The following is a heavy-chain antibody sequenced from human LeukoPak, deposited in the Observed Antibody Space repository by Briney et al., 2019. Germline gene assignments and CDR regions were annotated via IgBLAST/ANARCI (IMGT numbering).Heavy chain of an antibody. Sequence: GGSLRLSCAATGFTFSSYAMSWVRQAPGKGLEWVSDLSGSGRNTYYADSVKGRFTISRDKSKNTLYLQKNSLRAEDTAVYYGANQSFYAPPYCFDYWGQGTLVTVS. CDR2: LSGSGRNT. CDR1: GFTFSSYA. CDR3: ANQSFYAPPYCFDY. J-gene: IGHJ4*02. V-gene: IGHV3-23*01. D-gene: IGHD2-15*01.